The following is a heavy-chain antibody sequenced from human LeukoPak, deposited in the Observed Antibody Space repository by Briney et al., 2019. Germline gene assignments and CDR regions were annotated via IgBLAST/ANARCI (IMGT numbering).Heavy chain of an antibody. CDR1: GFTFSSYA. J-gene: IGHJ3*02. Sequence: PGGSLRLSCAASGFTFSSYAMSWVRQAPGKGLEWVSAISGSGGSTYYADSVKGRFTISRDNSKNTLYLQMNSLRAEDTAVYYCAKDTTPIHSGGYYNTWDAFDIWGQGTMVTVSS. D-gene: IGHD3-10*01. V-gene: IGHV3-23*01. CDR3: AKDTTPIHSGGYYNTWDAFDI. CDR2: ISGSGGST.